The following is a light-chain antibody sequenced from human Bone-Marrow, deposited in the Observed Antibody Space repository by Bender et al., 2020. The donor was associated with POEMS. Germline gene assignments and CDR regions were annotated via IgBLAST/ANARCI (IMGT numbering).Light chain of an antibody. J-gene: IGLJ1*01. CDR3: CAVGGLHTLYF. Sequence: QSALTQPPSVSGSPGQSVTISCTGTSNDGGDSTSVSWYQQFPGKAPKIIIYEVNKRPSGVTDRFSASKSGDTASLTISGLQAEEEADYYCCAVGGLHTLYFFGHGTTVTVL. CDR2: EVN. V-gene: IGLV2-11*01. CDR1: SNDGGDSTS.